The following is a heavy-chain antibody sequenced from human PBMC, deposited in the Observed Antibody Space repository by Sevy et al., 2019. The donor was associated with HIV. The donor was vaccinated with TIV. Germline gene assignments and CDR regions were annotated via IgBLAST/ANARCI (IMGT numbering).Heavy chain of an antibody. CDR1: GFTFSSYA. CDR3: AKRWGSGSGSGSYPNYYYYMDV. CDR2: ISGSGGST. J-gene: IGHJ6*03. V-gene: IGHV3-23*01. D-gene: IGHD3-10*01. Sequence: GESLKISCAASGFTFSSYAMSWVRQAPGKGLEWVSAISGSGGSTYYADSVKGRFTISRDNSKNTLYLQMNSLRAEDTAVYYCAKRWGSGSGSGSYPNYYYYMDVWGKGTTVTVSS.